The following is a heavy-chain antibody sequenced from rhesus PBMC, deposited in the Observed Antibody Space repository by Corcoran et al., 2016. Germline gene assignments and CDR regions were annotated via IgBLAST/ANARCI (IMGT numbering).Heavy chain of an antibody. CDR3: ARDSGDSGYYSELDV. CDR1: GFTFSDYA. CDR2: ISNWGGST. D-gene: IGHD3-28*01. Sequence: EVQLVESGGGLVQPGGSLRLSCAASGFTFSDYAMDWVRQAPGKGLEWVSRISNWGGSTWYADSVKGRFTISRENAKNTLYLQMDSLRAEDTAVYYCARDSGDSGYYSELDVWGRGVLVTVSS. J-gene: IGHJ5-2*02. V-gene: IGHV3-178*01.